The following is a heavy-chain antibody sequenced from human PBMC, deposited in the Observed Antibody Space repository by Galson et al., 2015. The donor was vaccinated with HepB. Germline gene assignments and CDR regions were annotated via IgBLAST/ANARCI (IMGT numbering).Heavy chain of an antibody. Sequence: QSGAEVKKPGASVKVSCKASGYTFTSYGISWVRQAPGQGLEWMGWISAYNGNTNYAQKLQGRVTMTTDISTSTAYMELRSLRSDDTAVYYCARSLETIHYYDSSGYTWGYDAFDIWGQGTMVTVSS. D-gene: IGHD3-22*01. CDR2: ISAYNGNT. V-gene: IGHV1-18*01. CDR3: ARSLETIHYYDSSGYTWGYDAFDI. J-gene: IGHJ3*02. CDR1: GYTFTSYG.